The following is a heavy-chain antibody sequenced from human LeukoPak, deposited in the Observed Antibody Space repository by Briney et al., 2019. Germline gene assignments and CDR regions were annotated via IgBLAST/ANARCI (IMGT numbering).Heavy chain of an antibody. V-gene: IGHV6-1*01. CDR1: GDSVSSNSAA. D-gene: IGHD6-19*01. CDR2: TYYRSKWYS. CDR3: ARSTSGWNFDY. Sequence: SQTLSLTCALSGDSVSSNSAAWDWGRQSPSRGLEWLGRTYYRSKWYSDSAVSVKSRITINPDTSKSQFSLQLNSMTPEDTAVYYCARSTSGWNFDYWGQGTLVTVSS. J-gene: IGHJ4*02.